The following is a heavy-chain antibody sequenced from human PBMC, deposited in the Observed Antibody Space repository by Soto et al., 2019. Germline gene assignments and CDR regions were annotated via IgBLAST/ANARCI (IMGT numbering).Heavy chain of an antibody. Sequence: GGSLRLSCSASGLAVSSNYMSWVRQAPGKGLEWVSVIYSGGTTFYADSVKGRFTISRDNSNNSLSLQMNSLRAEDTAVYFCARAGLLGSGTGYFDYWGQGTLVTVSS. V-gene: IGHV3-66*01. CDR3: ARAGLLGSGTGYFDY. CDR1: GLAVSSNY. D-gene: IGHD3-10*01. J-gene: IGHJ4*02. CDR2: IYSGGTT.